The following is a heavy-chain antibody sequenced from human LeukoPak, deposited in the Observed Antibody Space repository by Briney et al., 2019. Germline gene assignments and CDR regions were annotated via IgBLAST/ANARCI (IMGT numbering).Heavy chain of an antibody. Sequence: ASVKVSCKASGYTFTSYAMHWVRQAPGQRLEWMGWINAGNGNTKYSQKFQGRVTITRDTSASTAYMELSSLRSEDTAVYSCAREASSGWYHLDYWGQGTLVTVSS. D-gene: IGHD6-19*01. CDR2: INAGNGNT. CDR1: GYTFTSYA. V-gene: IGHV1-3*01. CDR3: AREASSGWYHLDY. J-gene: IGHJ4*02.